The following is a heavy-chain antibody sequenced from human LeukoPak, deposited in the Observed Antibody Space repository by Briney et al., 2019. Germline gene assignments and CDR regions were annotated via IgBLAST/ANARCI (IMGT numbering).Heavy chain of an antibody. V-gene: IGHV3-30-3*01. CDR3: AREIFNGFDI. CDR1: GFTFRSYA. J-gene: IGHJ3*02. CDR2: ISYDGSNK. Sequence: GSLRLSCAGSGFTFRSYAMHWVRQAPGKGLEWVAVISYDGSNKDYADSVKDRFTISRDNSKNTLFLQMNSLRAEDTAVYYCAREIFNGFDIWGQGTMVTVSS.